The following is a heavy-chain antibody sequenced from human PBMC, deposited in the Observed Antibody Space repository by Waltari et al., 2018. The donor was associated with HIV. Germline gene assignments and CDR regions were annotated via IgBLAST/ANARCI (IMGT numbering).Heavy chain of an antibody. CDR3: AREPYNSAWGDAFDV. CDR2: IPHTGST. V-gene: IGHV4-59*11. J-gene: IGHJ3*01. CDR1: VGSISTPY. D-gene: IGHD6-19*01. Sequence: QVQLQESGPGLVKPSETLSLTCTVSVGSISTPYWTWIRQPPGKGLEWIGYIPHTGSTNYNPSLKSRVTISVDTAKNQFSLNLNSVTAADTAVYYCAREPYNSAWGDAFDVWGQGTVVTVSS.